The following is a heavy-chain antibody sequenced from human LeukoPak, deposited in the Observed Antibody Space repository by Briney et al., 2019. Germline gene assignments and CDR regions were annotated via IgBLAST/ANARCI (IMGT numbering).Heavy chain of an antibody. CDR1: GVSISSSNW. D-gene: IGHD3-10*01. CDR2: IYHIGSN. CDR3: ARGPPGGGSGIDY. V-gene: IGHV4-4*02. J-gene: IGHJ4*02. Sequence: SGTLSLTCAVSGVSISSSNWGSGVRQPPGKGREWIGEIYHIGSNNYNPSLKSRFTISVDKSKNQFSLKLSSVTAAATAVYSCARGPPGGGSGIDYWGQGTLVTVSS.